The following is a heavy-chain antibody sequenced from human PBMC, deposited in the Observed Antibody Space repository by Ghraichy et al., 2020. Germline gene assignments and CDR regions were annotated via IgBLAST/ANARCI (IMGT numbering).Heavy chain of an antibody. Sequence: GGSLRLSCAASGFTFSSYGMHWVRQAPGKGLEWVAVISYDGSNKYYADSVKGRFTISRDNSKNTLYLQMNSLRAEDTAVYYCAKDWVPRYCGGDCYPGHFDYWGQGTLVTVSS. CDR3: AKDWVPRYCGGDCYPGHFDY. D-gene: IGHD2-21*02. V-gene: IGHV3-30*18. CDR2: ISYDGSNK. J-gene: IGHJ4*02. CDR1: GFTFSSYG.